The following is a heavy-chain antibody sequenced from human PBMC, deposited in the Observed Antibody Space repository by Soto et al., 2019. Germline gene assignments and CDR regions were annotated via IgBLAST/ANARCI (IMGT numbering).Heavy chain of an antibody. D-gene: IGHD1-26*01. Sequence: GGSLRLSCSASGFTFSSYAMHWVRQAPGKGLEYVSAISSNGGSTYYADSVKGRFTISRDNSKDTLYLQMSSLRAEDTAVYYCVKAWGSYYWDWSDYWGQGTLVTVSS. CDR2: ISSNGGST. J-gene: IGHJ4*02. CDR1: GFTFSSYA. CDR3: VKAWGSYYWDWSDY. V-gene: IGHV3-64D*06.